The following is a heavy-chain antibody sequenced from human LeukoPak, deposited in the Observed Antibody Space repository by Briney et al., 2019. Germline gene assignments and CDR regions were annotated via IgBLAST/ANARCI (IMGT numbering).Heavy chain of an antibody. J-gene: IGHJ4*02. D-gene: IGHD3-9*01. CDR2: IYYSGST. V-gene: IGHV4-39*01. CDR3: ARLDARDPVLRYFDWFGVYFDY. Sequence: PSETLSLTCTASGGSISSSSYYWGWIRQPPGKGLEWIGSIYYSGSTHYNPSLKSRVTISVDTSKNQFSLKLSSVTAADTAVYYCARLDARDPVLRYFDWFGVYFDYWGQGTLVTVSS. CDR1: GGSISSSSYY.